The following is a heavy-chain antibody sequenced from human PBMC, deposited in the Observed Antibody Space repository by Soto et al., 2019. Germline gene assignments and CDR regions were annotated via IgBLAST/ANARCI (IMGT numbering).Heavy chain of an antibody. V-gene: IGHV4-59*06. CDR2: IYYSGST. J-gene: IGHJ5*02. CDR3: ARERPDGARLDP. D-gene: IGHD6-6*01. CDR1: GGSISSYY. Sequence: PSETLSLTCTVPGGSISSYYWSWIRQHPGKGLEWIGYIYYSGSTYYNPSLKSRVTISVDTSKNQFSLKLSSVPAADTAVYYCARERPDGARLDPWGQGTLVTVSS.